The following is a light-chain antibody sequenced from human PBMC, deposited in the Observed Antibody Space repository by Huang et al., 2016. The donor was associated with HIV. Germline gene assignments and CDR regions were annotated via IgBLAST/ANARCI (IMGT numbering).Light chain of an antibody. V-gene: IGKV2-30*01. J-gene: IGKJ1*01. CDR3: MQGAHWPRT. Sequence: DVVMTQSPLSLPVTLGQPASISCRSSQGLVYGDGKTYLSWFQQRPGQSPRRLIYKVSNRDSGVPDRFSGSGSGTDFTLMISRVEAEDVGIYYCMQGAHWPRTFGQGTKVEIK. CDR2: KVS. CDR1: QGLVYGDGKTY.